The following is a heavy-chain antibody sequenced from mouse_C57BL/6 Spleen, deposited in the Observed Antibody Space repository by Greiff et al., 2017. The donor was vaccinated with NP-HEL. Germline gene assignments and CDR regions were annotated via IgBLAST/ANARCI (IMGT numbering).Heavy chain of an antibody. V-gene: IGHV5-6*01. CDR3: ARRYYYVSSYDYAMDY. Sequence: VQLKESGGDLVKPGGSLKLSCAASGFTFSSYGMSWVRQTPDKRLEWVATISSGGSYTYYPDSVKGRFTISRDNAKNTLYLQMSSLKSEDTAMYYCARRYYYVSSYDYAMDYWGQGTSVTVSS. J-gene: IGHJ4*01. CDR2: ISSGGSYT. CDR1: GFTFSSYG. D-gene: IGHD1-1*01.